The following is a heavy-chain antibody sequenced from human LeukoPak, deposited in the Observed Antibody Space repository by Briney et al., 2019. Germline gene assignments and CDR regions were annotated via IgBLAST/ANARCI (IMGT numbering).Heavy chain of an antibody. CDR1: GFTFSYFW. D-gene: IGHD3-22*01. CDR2: IREDGSEK. J-gene: IGHJ4*02. Sequence: GGSLRLSCAASGFTFSYFWKSWVRQAPGKGLEWVANIREDGSEKYYMDSVKGRFTISRDNAKNSLYLQMSSLRAEDTAVYYCAREYYYDSSGYGSFGYWGQGTLVTVSS. V-gene: IGHV3-7*01. CDR3: AREYYYDSSGYGSFGY.